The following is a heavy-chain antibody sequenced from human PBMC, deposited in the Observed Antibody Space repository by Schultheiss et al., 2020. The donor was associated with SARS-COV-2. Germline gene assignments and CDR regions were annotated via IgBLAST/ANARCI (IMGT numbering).Heavy chain of an antibody. Sequence: SETLSLTCTVSGGSISSYYWSWIRQPPGKGLEWIGYIYYSGSTNYNPSLKSRVTISVDTSKNQFSLKLSSVTAADTAVYYCASVVVPADGYYYYMDVWGKGTTVTVSS. D-gene: IGHD2-2*01. CDR1: GGSISSYY. J-gene: IGHJ6*03. CDR3: ASVVVPADGYYYYMDV. CDR2: IYYSGST. V-gene: IGHV4-59*01.